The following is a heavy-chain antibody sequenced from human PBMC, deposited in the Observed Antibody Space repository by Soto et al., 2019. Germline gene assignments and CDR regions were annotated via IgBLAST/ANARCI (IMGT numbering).Heavy chain of an antibody. CDR2: ISYSGGT. CDR1: GGSISGYY. J-gene: IGHJ4*02. CDR3: ARLSDYSVPDS. D-gene: IGHD4-17*01. V-gene: IGHV4-59*01. Sequence: QVQLQESGPGLVKPSETLSLTCTVSGGSISGYYWTWIRQPPGKGLEWIAFISYSGGTNYNPSLKSRVTISLDTSKNHFSLSLTSVTAADTAVYYCARLSDYSVPDSWGQGTLFTVSS.